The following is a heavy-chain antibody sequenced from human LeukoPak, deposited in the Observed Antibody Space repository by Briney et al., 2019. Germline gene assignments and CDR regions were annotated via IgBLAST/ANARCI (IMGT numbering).Heavy chain of an antibody. D-gene: IGHD6-13*01. CDR3: ARDRRAAAGNMRSRYFDL. Sequence: GASVKVSCKASGYTFTSYGISWVRQAPGQGLEWMGWISAYNGNTNYAQKLQGRVTMTTDTSTSTAYMELRSLRSDDTAVYYCARDRRAAAGNMRSRYFDLWGRGTLVTVSS. CDR2: ISAYNGNT. CDR1: GYTFTSYG. V-gene: IGHV1-18*01. J-gene: IGHJ2*01.